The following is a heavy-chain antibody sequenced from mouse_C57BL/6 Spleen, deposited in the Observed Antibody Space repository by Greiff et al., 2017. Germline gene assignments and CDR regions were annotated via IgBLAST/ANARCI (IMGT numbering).Heavy chain of an antibody. D-gene: IGHD1-1*01. J-gene: IGHJ4*01. V-gene: IGHV1-80*01. CDR1: GYAFSSYW. Sequence: VQLQQSGAELVKPGASVKISCKASGYAFSSYWMNWVKQRPGKGLEWIGQIYPGDGDTNYNGKFKGKATLTADKSSSTAYMQLSSLTSEDSAVYFCARYLITTVVGDAMDYWGQGTSVTVSS. CDR3: ARYLITTVVGDAMDY. CDR2: IYPGDGDT.